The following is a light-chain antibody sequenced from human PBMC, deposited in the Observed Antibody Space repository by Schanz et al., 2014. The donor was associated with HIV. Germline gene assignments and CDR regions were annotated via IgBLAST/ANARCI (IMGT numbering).Light chain of an antibody. CDR2: DAS. V-gene: IGKV3-20*01. CDR1: HSVSSSY. J-gene: IGKJ1*01. CDR3: QQYSSSPRT. Sequence: DIVLTQSPDTLSVPPGERATLSCRASHSVSSSYLAWYQQKPGQAPRLLIFDASIRATGIPDRFSGSGSGTDFTLTISRLEPEDFAVYYCQQYSSSPRTFGQGTKVEI.